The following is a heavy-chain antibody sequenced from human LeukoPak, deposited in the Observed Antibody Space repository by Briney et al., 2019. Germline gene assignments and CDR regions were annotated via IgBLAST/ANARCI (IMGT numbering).Heavy chain of an antibody. D-gene: IGHD3-3*01. Sequence: PGGSLRLSCAASGFTFSNAWMSWVRQAPGKGLEWVGRIKSKTDGGTTDYAAPVKGRFTISRDDSKNTLYLQMNSLKTEDTAVYYCTSDLVLRFLEWFSSLNPPNMDVWGKGTTVTVSS. CDR1: GFTFSNAW. J-gene: IGHJ6*03. CDR3: TSDLVLRFLEWFSSLNPPNMDV. V-gene: IGHV3-15*01. CDR2: IKSKTDGGTT.